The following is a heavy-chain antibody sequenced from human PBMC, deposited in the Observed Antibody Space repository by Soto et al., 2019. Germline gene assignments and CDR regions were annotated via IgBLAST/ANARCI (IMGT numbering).Heavy chain of an antibody. CDR1: GFNFGSHT. CDR3: ARRITMVRGPDYYYAMDV. CDR2: ITSTSSTK. D-gene: IGHD3-10*01. V-gene: IGHV3-48*02. Sequence: GGSLRLSCAASGFNFGSHTMNWVRQAPGRGLEWISYITSTSSTKNYADSVKGRFTISRDNATNSLHLQMNSLRDEDTAVYYCARRITMVRGPDYYYAMDVWGQGTTVTVSS. J-gene: IGHJ6*02.